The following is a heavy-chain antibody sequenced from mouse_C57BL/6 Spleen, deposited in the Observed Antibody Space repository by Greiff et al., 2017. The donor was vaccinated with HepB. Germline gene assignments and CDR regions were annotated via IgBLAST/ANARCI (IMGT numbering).Heavy chain of an antibody. CDR2: IHPNSGST. CDR1: GYTFTSYW. CDR3: ARNEHYSNQGYAMDY. J-gene: IGHJ4*01. D-gene: IGHD2-5*01. V-gene: IGHV1-64*01. Sequence: QVQLQQPGAELVKPGASVKLSCKASGYTFTSYWMHWVKQRPGQGLEWIGMIHPNSGSTNYNEKFKSKATLTADKSSSTAYMQLSSLTSEDSAVYYCARNEHYSNQGYAMDYWGQGTSVTVSS.